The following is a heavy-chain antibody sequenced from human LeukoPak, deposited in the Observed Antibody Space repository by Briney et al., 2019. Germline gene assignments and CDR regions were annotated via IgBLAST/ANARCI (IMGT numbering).Heavy chain of an antibody. CDR3: TTGHCSSGSCYSVVY. V-gene: IGHV3-15*01. CDR2: IKSKTDGGTT. CDR1: GFTFSDAW. Sequence: GGSLRLSRAASGFTFSDAWMSWVRQAPGKGLEWVGRIKSKTDGGTTDYAAPVKGRFTVSRHDSENTLYLQMNSLKTEDTAMYYCTTGHCSSGSCYSVVYWGQGTLVTVSS. J-gene: IGHJ4*02. D-gene: IGHD2-15*01.